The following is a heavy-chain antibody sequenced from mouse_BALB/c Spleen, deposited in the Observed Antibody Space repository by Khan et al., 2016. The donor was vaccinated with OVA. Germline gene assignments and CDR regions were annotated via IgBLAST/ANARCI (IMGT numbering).Heavy chain of an antibody. V-gene: IGHV3-2*02. D-gene: IGHD1-2*01. Sequence: EVKLEESGPGLVKPSQSLSLTCTVTGYSLTSGYGWNWIRQFPGNKLEWMGYISYSGSTNYNPSLKSRISITRDTSKNQFFLQLNSVTTEDTATYYCARTARIKYWGQGTTLTVSS. J-gene: IGHJ2*01. CDR2: ISYSGST. CDR3: ARTARIKY. CDR1: GYSLTSGYG.